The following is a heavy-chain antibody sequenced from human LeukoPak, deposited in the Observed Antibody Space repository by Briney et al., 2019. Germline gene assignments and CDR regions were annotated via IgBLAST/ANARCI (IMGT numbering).Heavy chain of an antibody. CDR2: IYYSGNT. CDR1: GYSINSGYH. J-gene: IGHJ4*02. D-gene: IGHD3-10*01. Sequence: PSETLSLTCSVSGYSINSGYHWGWIRQPPGKGLQSIGSIYYSGNTYYSPSLKSRVTISMDTSKNQFSLNLSSVTAADTAVYYCVRLAPYYHGSGSYNFDYWGQGTLVTVSS. V-gene: IGHV4-38-2*01. CDR3: VRLAPYYHGSGSYNFDY.